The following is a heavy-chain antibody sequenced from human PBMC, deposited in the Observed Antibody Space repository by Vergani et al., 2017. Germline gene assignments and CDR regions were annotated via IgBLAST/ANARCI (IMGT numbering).Heavy chain of an antibody. CDR1: GFTFSSYA. J-gene: IGHJ3*02. CDR3: TGGDYYEILTGYNDVGAVDM. V-gene: IGHV3-64*01. CDR2: ISSNGRST. Sequence: EVQLVESGGGLVQPGGSLRLSCAASGFTFSSYAMHWVRQAPGKGLEYVSAISSNGRSTYYANSVKGRFTISRDNSKNKLYLQMVSLRAEDMAVYYCTGGDYYEILTGYNDVGAVDMGGEATMVTVSA. D-gene: IGHD3-9*01.